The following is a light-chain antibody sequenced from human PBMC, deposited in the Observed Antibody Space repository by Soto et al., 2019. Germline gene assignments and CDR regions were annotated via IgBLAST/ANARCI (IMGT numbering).Light chain of an antibody. Sequence: DIQMTQSPSTLSASVGDRVTITCRASQSISSRLAWYQQKPGKAPKLLIYKAANLESGVPSRFSGSGPGTDFTLTIASLQPDDFATSYCQHFNSYPWTFGQGTKVEIK. CDR3: QHFNSYPWT. CDR1: QSISSR. V-gene: IGKV1-5*03. J-gene: IGKJ1*01. CDR2: KAA.